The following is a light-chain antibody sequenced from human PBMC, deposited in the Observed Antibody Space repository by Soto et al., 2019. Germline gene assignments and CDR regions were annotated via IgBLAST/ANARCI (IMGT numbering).Light chain of an antibody. CDR2: GAS. Sequence: EIVLTQSPDTLSLSPGERATLSCRASQSVSSSYLAWYQQKPGQAPRLLIYGASSRATDIPDRFSGSGSGTDFPLTISRLEPEDFAVYYCQQYGRSPGLFTFGRWSRVDIK. V-gene: IGKV3-20*01. CDR3: QQYGRSPGLFT. CDR1: QSVSSSY. J-gene: IGKJ3*01.